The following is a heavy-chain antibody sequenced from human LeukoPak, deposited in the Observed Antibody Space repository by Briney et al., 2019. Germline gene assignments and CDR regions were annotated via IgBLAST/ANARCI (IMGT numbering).Heavy chain of an antibody. J-gene: IGHJ3*02. D-gene: IGHD3-10*01. CDR2: IDSGGSST. Sequence: GGSLRLSCAASGFTFSSNWMHWVRQVPGKGLVWVSRIDSGGSSTNYVDSVKGRFTISRDNAKNTLSLQMNSLRAEDTAVYYCARGGSYGWDAFDMWGQGTMVTVSS. V-gene: IGHV3-74*01. CDR3: ARGGSYGWDAFDM. CDR1: GFTFSSNW.